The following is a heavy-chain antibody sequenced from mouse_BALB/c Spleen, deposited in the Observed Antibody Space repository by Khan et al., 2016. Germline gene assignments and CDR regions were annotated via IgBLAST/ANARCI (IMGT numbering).Heavy chain of an antibody. J-gene: IGHJ2*01. CDR2: TNPTNGRT. D-gene: IGHD1-1*01. CDR1: GYTFTSYW. CDR3: ARIKKIVATYFDY. V-gene: IGHV1S81*02. Sequence: QVQLKQSGAELVKAGASVKMSCKASGYTFTSYWMHWVKQRLGQGLEWFAETNPTNGRTYYNEKFKSKATLTVDKSSHTAYMLLSGPTFEDSAVYYCARIKKIVATYFDYWGQGTTLTVSS.